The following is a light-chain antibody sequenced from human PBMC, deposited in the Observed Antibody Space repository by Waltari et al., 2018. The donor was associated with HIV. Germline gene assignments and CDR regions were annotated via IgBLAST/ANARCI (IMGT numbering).Light chain of an antibody. CDR3: QSADSSGTYV. V-gene: IGLV3-25*03. J-gene: IGLJ1*01. CDR2: KDS. Sequence: SYELTQPPSVSVSPGQTARITCSGDALPKQYAYWYQQKQGHAPVLVIYKDSERPSGIPERFSGASSGTTVTLTISGVQAEDEADYYCQSADSSGTYVFGTGTKVTVL. CDR1: ALPKQY.